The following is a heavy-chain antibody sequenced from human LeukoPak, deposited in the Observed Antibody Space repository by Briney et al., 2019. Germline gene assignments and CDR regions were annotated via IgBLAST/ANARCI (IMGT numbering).Heavy chain of an antibody. Sequence: GGSLRLSCAASGFTFSSYGMHWVRQAPGKGLEWVAVISYDGSNKYYADSVKGRFTISRDNSKNTLYLQMNSLRAEDTAVYYCAKDLKKLMTYYYDSSGYYHDAFDIWGQGTMVTVSS. V-gene: IGHV3-30*18. CDR2: ISYDGSNK. J-gene: IGHJ3*02. CDR3: AKDLKKLMTYYYDSSGYYHDAFDI. D-gene: IGHD3-22*01. CDR1: GFTFSSYG.